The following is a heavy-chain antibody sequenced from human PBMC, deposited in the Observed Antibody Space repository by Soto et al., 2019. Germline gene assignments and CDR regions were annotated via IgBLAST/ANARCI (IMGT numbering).Heavy chain of an antibody. CDR3: ARREGLATISYYFDF. D-gene: IGHD3-9*01. V-gene: IGHV4-39*01. CDR1: DDSINSDKFY. Sequence: HLQLQESGPGLVKPSETLSLMCSVSDDSINSDKFYWGWIRQPPGKCLEWIGSIYYRGNAYYNPSLQTRVTMSLDKSKSQFSMKLNSVTAADSAVYFCARREGLATISYYFDFWGPGALVTVSS. CDR2: IYYRGNA. J-gene: IGHJ4*02.